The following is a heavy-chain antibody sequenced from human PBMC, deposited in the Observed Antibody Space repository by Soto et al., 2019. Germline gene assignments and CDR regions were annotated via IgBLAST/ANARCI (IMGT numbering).Heavy chain of an antibody. CDR3: EKDPPYYVFRLAV. J-gene: IGHJ6*02. D-gene: IGHD3-3*01. V-gene: IGHV3-66*01. CDR1: GFTVSSNY. Sequence: GGSLRLSCAASGFTVSSNYMSWVRQAPGKGLEWVSLIYSGGSTYYADSVKGRFTISRDNSKNTLYLQMNSLRAEDTAVYYCEKDPPYYVFRLAVWGQGTTVPVSS. CDR2: IYSGGST.